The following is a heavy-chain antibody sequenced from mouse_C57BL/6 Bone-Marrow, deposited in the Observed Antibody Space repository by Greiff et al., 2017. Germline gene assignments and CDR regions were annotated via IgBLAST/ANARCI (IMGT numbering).Heavy chain of an antibody. CDR3: ARGLYAN. CDR2: IDPNSGGT. Sequence: VQLQQPGAELVKPGASVKLSCKASGYTFTSYWMHWVQQRPGRGLEWIGRIDPNSGGTKYNEKFKSKATLTVDKPSSTAYMQISSLTTEDSAGYYCARGLYANWGQGTTLTVSS. V-gene: IGHV1-72*01. D-gene: IGHD6-1*01. J-gene: IGHJ2*01. CDR1: GYTFTSYW.